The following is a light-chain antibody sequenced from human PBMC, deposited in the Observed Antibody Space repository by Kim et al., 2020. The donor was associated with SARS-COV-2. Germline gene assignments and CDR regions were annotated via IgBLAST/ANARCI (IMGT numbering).Light chain of an antibody. CDR2: AAS. J-gene: IGKJ3*01. V-gene: IGKV1-39*01. CDR3: VQCYITPFT. CDR1: QSISSH. Sequence: DIQMTQSPSSLSASVGDRVTITCRTTQSISSHLNWYQQKPGRAPKLLISAASTLHGGVPSRFSGSGSETDFTLTISSLQPEGFATYFCVQCYITPFTFGPRTKVDIK.